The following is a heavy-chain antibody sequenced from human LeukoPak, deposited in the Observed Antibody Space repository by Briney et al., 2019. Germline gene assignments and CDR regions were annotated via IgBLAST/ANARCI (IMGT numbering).Heavy chain of an antibody. V-gene: IGHV4-34*01. CDR2: INHSGST. CDR3: ARVVYSGYDFRGAMDV. Sequence: SETLSLTCAVYGGSFSGYYWSWIRQPPGKGLEWIGEINHSGSTNYNPSLKSRVTISVDTSKNQFSLKLSSATAADTAVYYCARVVYSGYDFRGAMDVWGKGTTVTISS. CDR1: GGSFSGYY. J-gene: IGHJ6*03. D-gene: IGHD5-12*01.